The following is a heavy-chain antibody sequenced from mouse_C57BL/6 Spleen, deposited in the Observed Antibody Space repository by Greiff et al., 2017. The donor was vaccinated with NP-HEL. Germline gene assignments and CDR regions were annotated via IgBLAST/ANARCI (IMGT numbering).Heavy chain of an antibody. D-gene: IGHD6-1*01. Sequence: VQLQQSGAELARPGASVKMSCKASGYTFTSYTMHWVKQRPGPGLEWIGYINPSSGYTKSNQKFKDKATLTADKSSSTAFMQLRSLTSEDSAVYYCARENRQAYFDYWGQGTTLTVSP. V-gene: IGHV1-4*01. J-gene: IGHJ2*01. CDR2: INPSSGYT. CDR3: ARENRQAYFDY. CDR1: GYTFTSYT.